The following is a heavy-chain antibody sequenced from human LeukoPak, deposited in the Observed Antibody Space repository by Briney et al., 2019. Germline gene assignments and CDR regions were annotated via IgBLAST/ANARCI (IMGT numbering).Heavy chain of an antibody. CDR3: ARVDRYHFYLDV. J-gene: IGHJ6*03. CDR1: GGTFSSYT. Sequence: ASVKVSCKASGGTFSSYTITWVRQAPGQGLEWMGGIMPLFNTPNYAQQSQGRVTITTDESTSTAYMELSSLRFEDTAMYYCARVDRYHFYLDVWGKGTTVTVSS. V-gene: IGHV1-69*05. CDR2: IMPLFNTP.